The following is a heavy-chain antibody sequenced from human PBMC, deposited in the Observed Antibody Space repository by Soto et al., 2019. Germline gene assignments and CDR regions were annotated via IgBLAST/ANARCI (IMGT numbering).Heavy chain of an antibody. D-gene: IGHD6-13*01. V-gene: IGHV3-11*01. CDR3: ARNTLSAAGSDNYGLDV. J-gene: IGHJ6*02. CDR1: GFTFSDHY. CDR2: ISGSGFTI. Sequence: QVQLVESGGGLVKPGGSLRLSCAASGFTFSDHYMSWIRQAPGKGLAWVAYISGSGFTIYNADSVKGRFTISRDNAKNSLYLQMDSLRAEDTAVYYCARNTLSAAGSDNYGLDVWGRGTTVAVSS.